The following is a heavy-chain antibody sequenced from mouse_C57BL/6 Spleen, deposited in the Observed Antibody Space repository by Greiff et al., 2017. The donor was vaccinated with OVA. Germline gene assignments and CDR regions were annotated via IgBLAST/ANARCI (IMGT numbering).Heavy chain of an antibody. Sequence: VQLQQPGAELVKPGASVKMSCKASGYTFTSYWITWVKQRPGQGLEWIGDIYPGSGSTNYNEKFKSKATLTVDTSSSTAYMQLSSLTSEDSAVYYCARTHYGSSPYLDYWGQGTTLTVSS. CDR2: IYPGSGST. CDR3: ARTHYGSSPYLDY. J-gene: IGHJ2*01. V-gene: IGHV1-55*01. CDR1: GYTFTSYW. D-gene: IGHD1-1*01.